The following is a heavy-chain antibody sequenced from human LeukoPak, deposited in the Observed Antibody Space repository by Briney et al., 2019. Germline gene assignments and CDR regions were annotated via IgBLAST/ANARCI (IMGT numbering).Heavy chain of an antibody. D-gene: IGHD4-17*01. CDR1: GGSISSYY. V-gene: IGHV4-59*01. Sequence: SETLSLTCTVSGGSISSYYWSWIRQPPGKGLEWIGYIYYSGSTNYNPSLKSRVTISVDTSKNQFSLRLSSVTAADTAVYYCARGGSYYGDYTWFDPWGQGTLVTVSS. CDR2: IYYSGST. J-gene: IGHJ5*02. CDR3: ARGGSYYGDYTWFDP.